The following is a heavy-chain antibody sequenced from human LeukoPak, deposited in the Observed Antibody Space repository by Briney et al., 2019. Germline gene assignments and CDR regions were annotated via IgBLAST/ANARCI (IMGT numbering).Heavy chain of an antibody. V-gene: IGHV1-24*01. J-gene: IGHJ6*02. CDR3: ATQYYDILTGKYYYGMDV. D-gene: IGHD3-9*01. CDR2: FDPEDGET. CDR1: GYTLTELS. Sequence: GASVKVSCKVSGYTLTELSMHRVRQAPGKGLEWMGGFDPEDGETIYAQKFQGRVTMTEDTSTDTAYMELSSLRSEDTAVYYCATQYYDILTGKYYYGMDVWGQGTTVTVSS.